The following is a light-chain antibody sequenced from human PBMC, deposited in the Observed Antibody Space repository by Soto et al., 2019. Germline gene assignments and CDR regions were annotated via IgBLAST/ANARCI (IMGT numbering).Light chain of an antibody. Sequence: QSVLTQPASVSGSPGQSITVSCTGTSSDIGGYNYVSWYQQYPGEAPKVIIYDVSDRPSGVSNRFSGSKSGNTASLTISGLQTEDEADYYCSSFTSSSTFVVFGTGTKVTVL. V-gene: IGLV2-14*03. CDR2: DVS. CDR1: SSDIGGYNY. J-gene: IGLJ1*01. CDR3: SSFTSSSTFVV.